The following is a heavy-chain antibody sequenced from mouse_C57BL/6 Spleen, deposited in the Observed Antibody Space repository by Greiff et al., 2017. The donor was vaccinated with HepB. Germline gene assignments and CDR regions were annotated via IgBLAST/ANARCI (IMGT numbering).Heavy chain of an antibody. CDR3: ARRGGNYGAMDY. Sequence: EVMLVESGGGLVQPGGSLKLSCAASGFTFSDYGMAWVRQAPRKGPEWVAFISNLAYSIYYADTVTGRFTISRENAKNTLYLEMSSRRSEDTAMYYCARRGGNYGAMDYWGQGTSVTVSS. CDR2: ISNLAYSI. D-gene: IGHD2-1*01. V-gene: IGHV5-15*04. J-gene: IGHJ4*01. CDR1: GFTFSDYG.